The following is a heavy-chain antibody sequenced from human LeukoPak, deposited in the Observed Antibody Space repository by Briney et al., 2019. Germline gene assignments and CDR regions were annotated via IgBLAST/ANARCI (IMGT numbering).Heavy chain of an antibody. CDR3: ARDKWLTTTHYFDY. CDR1: GFAFSNHG. D-gene: IGHD4-11*01. J-gene: IGHJ4*02. CDR2: ISPGGDTP. V-gene: IGHV3-48*04. Sequence: GGSLRLSCAASGFAFSNHGMNWVRQAPGKGLEWVSGISPGGDTPYYADSVKGRFTVSRDNAKNSVYLQMNSLRAEDTAVYYCARDKWLTTTHYFDYWGQGTLVTVSS.